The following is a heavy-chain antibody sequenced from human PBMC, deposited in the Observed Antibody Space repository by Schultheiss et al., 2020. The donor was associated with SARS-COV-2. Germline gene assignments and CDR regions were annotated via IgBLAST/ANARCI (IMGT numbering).Heavy chain of an antibody. CDR3: ARGIEYGTSSSFDY. CDR2: IYYRGNT. J-gene: IGHJ4*02. Sequence: SQTLSLTCTVSGGSVTSPTYYWAWIRQSPGKGLEWIGTIYYRGNTHYNPSLKSRLAMSVDTSRNQFSLTLNSVTAADTAVYYCARGIEYGTSSSFDYWGQGTLVTVSS. V-gene: IGHV4-39*01. CDR1: GGSVTSPTYY. D-gene: IGHD6-6*01.